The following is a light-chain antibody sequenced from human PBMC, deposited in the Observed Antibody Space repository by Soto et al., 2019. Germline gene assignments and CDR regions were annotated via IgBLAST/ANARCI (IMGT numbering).Light chain of an antibody. CDR3: QQYQSYWT. V-gene: IGKV1-5*01. Sequence: IQMTQSPAPLSASVGDRVTITCRASQSINNWLAWYQQKPGKVPNLLIYDASNLESGVPSRFSGSGSGTEFTLTISSLQPDDFATYYCQQYQSYWTFGQGTKVDIK. CDR1: QSINNW. J-gene: IGKJ1*01. CDR2: DAS.